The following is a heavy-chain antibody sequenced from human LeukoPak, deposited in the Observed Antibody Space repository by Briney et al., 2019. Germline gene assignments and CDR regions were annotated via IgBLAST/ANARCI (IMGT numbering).Heavy chain of an antibody. Sequence: PSQTLSLTCTVSGGSISSSSYYWGWIRQPPGKGLEWIGSIYYSGSTYYNPSLKSRVTISVDTSKNQFSLKLSSVTAADTAVYYCAREATIAARPRGFDYWGQGTLVTVSS. D-gene: IGHD6-6*01. CDR1: GGSISSSSYY. V-gene: IGHV4-39*07. CDR2: IYYSGST. J-gene: IGHJ4*02. CDR3: AREATIAARPRGFDY.